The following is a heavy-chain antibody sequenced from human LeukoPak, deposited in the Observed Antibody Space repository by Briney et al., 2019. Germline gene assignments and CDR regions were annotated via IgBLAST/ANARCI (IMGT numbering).Heavy chain of an antibody. Sequence: GGSLRLSCAASGFTFSRYAMSWVRQAPGKGLEWVSGILGLGGAGRTYYADSVKGRFTISRDNSKNTLYLQMNSLRAEDTAVYYCAHGTMYQLDYWGQGTLVTVSS. CDR1: GFTFSRYA. CDR2: ILGLGGAGRT. CDR3: AHGTMYQLDY. J-gene: IGHJ4*02. V-gene: IGHV3-23*01. D-gene: IGHD2-2*01.